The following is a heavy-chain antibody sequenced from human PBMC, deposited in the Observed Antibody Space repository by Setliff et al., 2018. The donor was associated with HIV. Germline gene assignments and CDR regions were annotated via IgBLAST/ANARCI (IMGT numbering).Heavy chain of an antibody. J-gene: IGHJ6*02. D-gene: IGHD3-10*01. CDR2: MNPNSGNT. V-gene: IGHV1-8*01. Sequence: ASVKVSCKASGYTFTSYDINWVRQATGQGLEWMGWMNPNSGNTGYAQKFQGRVTMTRNTAISTAYMELSSLRSEDTAVYYCARRSMYYYGSGSYYNFSGYYYYGMDVWGQGTTVTVSS. CDR3: ARRSMYYYGSGSYYNFSGYYYYGMDV. CDR1: GYTFTSYD.